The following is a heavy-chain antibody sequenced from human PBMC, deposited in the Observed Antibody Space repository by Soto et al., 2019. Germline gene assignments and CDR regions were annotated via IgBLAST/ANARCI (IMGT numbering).Heavy chain of an antibody. V-gene: IGHV5-51*01. CDR2: IYPGDSDT. J-gene: IGHJ6*02. CDR3: XRHXRNFRYYYHAMDV. CDR1: GYTFTDYW. Sequence: GESLKISCKGSGYTFTDYWIGWVRQLPGKGLEWMGIIYPGDSDTRYSPSFQGHVTITVGXSTSTAYLQWNTLKASDTAMYYCXRHXRNFRYYYHAMDVWGQGTTVTVSS.